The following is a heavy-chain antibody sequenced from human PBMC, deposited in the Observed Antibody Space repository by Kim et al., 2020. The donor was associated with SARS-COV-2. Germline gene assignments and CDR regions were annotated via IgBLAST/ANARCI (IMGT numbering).Heavy chain of an antibody. J-gene: IGHJ4*02. D-gene: IGHD3-10*01. CDR1: GFTFSSYS. V-gene: IGHV3-21*01. CDR2: ISSSSSYI. Sequence: GGSLRLSCAASGFTFSSYSMNWVRQAPGKGLEWVSSISSSSSYIYYADSVKGRFTISRDNAKNSLYLQMNSLRAEDTAVYYCARDRDPLAMVRGVGGYWGQGTLVTVSS. CDR3: ARDRDPLAMVRGVGGY.